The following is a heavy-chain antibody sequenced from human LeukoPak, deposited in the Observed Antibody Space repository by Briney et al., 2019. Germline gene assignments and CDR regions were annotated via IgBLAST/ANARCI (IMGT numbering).Heavy chain of an antibody. CDR2: IYNFGST. Sequence: PSETLSLTCTVSGGSISSYYWSWIRQSPGKGLEWVGHIYNFGSTNYNPSLKSRVTISVDTSKNQFSLKLSSVTAADTAVYYCARAIVVMVTAPPYWYFDLWGRGTLVTVSS. D-gene: IGHD2-21*02. J-gene: IGHJ2*01. CDR3: ARAIVVMVTAPPYWYFDL. V-gene: IGHV4-4*08. CDR1: GGSISSYY.